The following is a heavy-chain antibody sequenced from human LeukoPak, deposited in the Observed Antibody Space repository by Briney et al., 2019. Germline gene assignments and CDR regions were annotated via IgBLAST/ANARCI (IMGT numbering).Heavy chain of an antibody. Sequence: GGSLRLSCAASGFTFSSYAMHWVRQAPGKGLEWVAVMSYDGSNKYYADSVKGRFTISRDNSKNTLYLQMNSLRAEDTAVYYCARDKGDYSGILEYYFDYWGQGTLVTVSS. D-gene: IGHD3-3*01. CDR2: MSYDGSNK. V-gene: IGHV3-30*04. CDR3: ARDKGDYSGILEYYFDY. J-gene: IGHJ4*02. CDR1: GFTFSSYA.